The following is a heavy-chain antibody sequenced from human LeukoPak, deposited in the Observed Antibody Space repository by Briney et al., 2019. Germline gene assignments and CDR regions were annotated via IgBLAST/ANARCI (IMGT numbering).Heavy chain of an antibody. J-gene: IGHJ6*02. Sequence: PGGSLRLSCAASGFTFSSYAMSWVRQAPGKGLEWVSAISGSGGSTYYADSVKGRFTISRDNSRNTLYLQMNSLRAEDTAVYYCAKPLGYCSSTSCPGYYYYGMDVWAQGTTVTVSS. D-gene: IGHD2-2*01. CDR3: AKPLGYCSSTSCPGYYYYGMDV. V-gene: IGHV3-23*01. CDR1: GFTFSSYA. CDR2: ISGSGGST.